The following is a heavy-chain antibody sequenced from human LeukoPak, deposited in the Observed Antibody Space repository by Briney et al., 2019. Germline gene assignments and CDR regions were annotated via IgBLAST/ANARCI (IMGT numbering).Heavy chain of an antibody. CDR2: IDSDGNT. J-gene: IGHJ6*03. D-gene: IGHD3-10*01. Sequence: GGSLRLSCAASGFTFSNAWMSWVRQAPGKGLEWVSFIDSDGNTSYTDSVKGRFTISRDNSKNTLFLQMNCLGVEDTAVYYCARLGSYYDMDVWGQGTTVTVSS. CDR3: ARLGSYYDMDV. V-gene: IGHV3-53*01. CDR1: GFTFSNAW.